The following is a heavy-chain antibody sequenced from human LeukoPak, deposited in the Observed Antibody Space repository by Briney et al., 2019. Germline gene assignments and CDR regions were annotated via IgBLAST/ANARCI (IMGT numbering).Heavy chain of an antibody. CDR2: IIPIFGTA. Sequence: GASVKVSCKASGGTFSSYAISWVRQAPGQGLEWMGGIIPIFGTANYAQKLQGRVTITADESTSTAYMELSSLRSEDTAVYYCARRYNWNDGSAFAIWGQGTMVTVSS. J-gene: IGHJ3*02. V-gene: IGHV1-69*13. CDR3: ARRYNWNDGSAFAI. CDR1: GGTFSSYA. D-gene: IGHD1-1*01.